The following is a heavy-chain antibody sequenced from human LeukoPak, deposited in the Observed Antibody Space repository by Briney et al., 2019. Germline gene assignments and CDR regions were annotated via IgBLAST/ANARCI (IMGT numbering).Heavy chain of an antibody. Sequence: PGGSLRLSCAASGFTFSSYAMHWVRQAPGKGLEYVSGISSDGGSPFHVNSVKGRFTISRDNSKDTPYHQMGSLRAEDMAVYYCAREYCSGGRCQYYFDYWGQGTLVTVSS. J-gene: IGHJ4*02. CDR3: AREYCSGGRCQYYFDY. V-gene: IGHV3-64*01. CDR2: ISSDGGSP. D-gene: IGHD2-15*01. CDR1: GFTFSSYA.